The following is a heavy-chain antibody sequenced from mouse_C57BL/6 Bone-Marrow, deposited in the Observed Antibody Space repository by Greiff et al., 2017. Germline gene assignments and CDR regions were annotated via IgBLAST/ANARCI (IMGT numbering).Heavy chain of an antibody. CDR3: AREADGYSWYFDV. Sequence: LVESGAELVRPGTSVKVSCKASGYAFTNYLIEWVKQRPGQGLEWIGVINPGSGGTNYNEKFKGKATLTADKSSSTAYMQLSSLTSEDSAVYFCAREADGYSWYFDVWGTGTTVTVSS. D-gene: IGHD2-3*01. CDR2: INPGSGGT. J-gene: IGHJ1*03. CDR1: GYAFTNYL. V-gene: IGHV1-54*01.